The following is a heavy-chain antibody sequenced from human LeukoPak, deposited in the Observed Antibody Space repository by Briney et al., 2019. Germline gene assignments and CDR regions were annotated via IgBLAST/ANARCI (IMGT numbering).Heavy chain of an antibody. J-gene: IGHJ3*02. CDR2: FDPEDGET. D-gene: IGHD1-26*01. V-gene: IGHV1-24*01. Sequence: ASVKVSCKVSGYTLTELSMHWVRQAPGKGLEWMGGFDPEDGETIYAQKFQGRVTMTEDTSTDTAYMELSSLRSEDTAVYYCATGNQWELLRGGGFDIWGQGTMVTVSS. CDR3: ATGNQWELLRGGGFDI. CDR1: GYTLTELS.